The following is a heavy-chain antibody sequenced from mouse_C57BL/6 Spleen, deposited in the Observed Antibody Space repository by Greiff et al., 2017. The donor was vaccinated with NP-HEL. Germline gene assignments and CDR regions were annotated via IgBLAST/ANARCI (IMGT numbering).Heavy chain of an antibody. Sequence: VKLQQPGAELVKPGASVKLSCKASGYTFTSYWMQWVKQRPGQGLEWIGEIDPSDSYTNYNQKFKGKATLTVDTSSSTAYMQLSSLTSEDSAVYYCAREGDSKGFAYWGQGTLVTVSA. CDR2: IDPSDSYT. J-gene: IGHJ3*01. CDR3: AREGDSKGFAY. D-gene: IGHD2-5*01. V-gene: IGHV1-50*01. CDR1: GYTFTSYW.